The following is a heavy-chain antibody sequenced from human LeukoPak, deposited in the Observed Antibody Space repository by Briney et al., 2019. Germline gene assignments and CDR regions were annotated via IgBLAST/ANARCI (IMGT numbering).Heavy chain of an antibody. D-gene: IGHD3-10*01. V-gene: IGHV3-21*01. Sequence: GGSLRLSCAASGFTFNSYSMNWVRQAPGKGLEWVSSISRSSYIYYADSVKGRFTISKDNAKNSLYLQMNSLRAEDTAVYYCASGYYYGSGSYPYWFDYWGQGTLVTVSS. CDR3: ASGYYYGSGSYPYWFDY. CDR1: GFTFNSYS. CDR2: ISRSSYI. J-gene: IGHJ4*02.